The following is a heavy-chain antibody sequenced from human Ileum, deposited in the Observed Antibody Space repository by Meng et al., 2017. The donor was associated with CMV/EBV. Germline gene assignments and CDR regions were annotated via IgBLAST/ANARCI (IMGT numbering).Heavy chain of an antibody. D-gene: IGHD1-26*01. V-gene: IGHV3-30-3*01. Sequence: GGSLRLSCAASGFTFSSYAMHWVRQAPGKGLEWVAVISYDGSNKYYADSVKGRFTISRDNSKNTLYLQMNSLRAEDTAVYYCAKTGSGSYVDSWGQGTLVTVSS. CDR3: AKTGSGSYVDS. CDR1: GFTFSSYA. CDR2: ISYDGSNK. J-gene: IGHJ4*02.